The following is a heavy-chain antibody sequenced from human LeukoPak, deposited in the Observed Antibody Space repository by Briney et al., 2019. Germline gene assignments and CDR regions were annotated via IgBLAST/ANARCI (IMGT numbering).Heavy chain of an antibody. Sequence: GESLKISCKTSGYSFTNYWVGWVRQMPGKGLEWMGIIYPGDSDTRYSPSFEGQVTISADKSITTAYLQWSSLKASDTAMYYCARHGGGYCSSGTCYPDYWGQGTLVTASS. CDR3: ARHGGGYCSSGTCYPDY. CDR1: GYSFTNYW. D-gene: IGHD2-15*01. V-gene: IGHV5-51*01. J-gene: IGHJ4*02. CDR2: IYPGDSDT.